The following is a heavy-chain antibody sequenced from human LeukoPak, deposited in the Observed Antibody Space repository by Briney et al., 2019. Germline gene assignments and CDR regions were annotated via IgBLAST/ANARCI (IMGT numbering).Heavy chain of an antibody. Sequence: GGSLRLSCAASGFIFSNDAMHWVRQAPGKGLEWVAFIWFDGSNKHYADSVEGRFTISRDNSEDTLYLQMNSLRAEDTAVYYCARGVKTVDYWGQGTLITVSS. CDR3: ARGVKTVDY. CDR1: GFIFSNDA. V-gene: IGHV3-33*01. D-gene: IGHD4-23*01. J-gene: IGHJ4*02. CDR2: IWFDGSNK.